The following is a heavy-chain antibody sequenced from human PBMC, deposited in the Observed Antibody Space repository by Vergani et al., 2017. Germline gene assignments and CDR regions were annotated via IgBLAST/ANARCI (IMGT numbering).Heavy chain of an antibody. Sequence: QVQLQGSGPRLVKPSETLSLNCGVSGYSISSGYFWGWIRQPPGKGLEWIGNIYHSGITYYSPSLKSRVTISVDTSKNQFSLKLNSVTAADTAMYYCVRLRYGDYMPDSWGQGTLVTVSS. CDR3: VRLRYGDYMPDS. D-gene: IGHD4-17*01. V-gene: IGHV4-38-2*01. CDR1: GYSISSGYF. CDR2: IYHSGIT. J-gene: IGHJ4*02.